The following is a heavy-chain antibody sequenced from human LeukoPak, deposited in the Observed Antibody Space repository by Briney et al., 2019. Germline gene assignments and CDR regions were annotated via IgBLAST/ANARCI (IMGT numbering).Heavy chain of an antibody. CDR1: GYTFTSYY. V-gene: IGHV1-46*01. D-gene: IGHD6-19*01. J-gene: IGHJ4*02. CDR3: ARAKPYIPVASTELDFDS. Sequence: ASVKVSCKASGYTFTSYYMHWVRQAPGQGLEWMGIINPSGGSTSYAQKFQGRVTITRDTSASTAYMELSSLRSEDTAVYYCARAKPYIPVASTELDFDSWGQGTLVPVSS. CDR2: INPSGGST.